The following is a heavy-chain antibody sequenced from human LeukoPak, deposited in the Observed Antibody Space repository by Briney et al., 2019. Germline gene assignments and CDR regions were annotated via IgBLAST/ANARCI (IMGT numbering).Heavy chain of an antibody. CDR3: ALRITMIVV. V-gene: IGHV3-30-3*01. CDR1: GFTFSSYA. Sequence: PGGSLRLSCAASGFTFSSYAMHWVRQAPGKGLEWVAVISYDGSNKYYADSVKGRFTISRDNSKNTLYLQMNSLRAEDTAVYYCALRITMIVVWGQGTLVTVSS. CDR2: ISYDGSNK. J-gene: IGHJ4*02. D-gene: IGHD3-22*01.